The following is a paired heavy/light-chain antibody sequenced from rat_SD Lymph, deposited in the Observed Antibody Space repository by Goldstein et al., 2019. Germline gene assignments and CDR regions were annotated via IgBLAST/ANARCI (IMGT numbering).Light chain of an antibody. CDR1: QDIGSY. V-gene: IGKV14S19*01. CDR2: GAT. Sequence: DIQMTQSPSSMSVSLGDRVTITCRASQDIGSYLRWYQQKPEKSPKLMIYGATNLADGVPSRFSGSRSGSDYSLTINSLESEDTGIYFCLQHKQYPYTFGPGTKLELK. J-gene: IGKJ2-3*01. CDR3: LQHKQYPYT.
Heavy chain of an antibody. J-gene: IGHJ4*01. CDR3: AILPYSSYIYEVMDA. V-gene: IGHV5-50*01. D-gene: IGHD1-2*01. Sequence: EVQLVESGGGLVQPGSSLKLSCVASGFTFSSYNMHWIRQAPKKGLEWIALIYYDSSNKYYADSVKGRFTISRDNSKNTLYLEMNSLRSEDTAMYYCAILPYSSYIYEVMDAWGQGASVTVSS. CDR1: GFTFSSYN. CDR2: IYYDSSNK.